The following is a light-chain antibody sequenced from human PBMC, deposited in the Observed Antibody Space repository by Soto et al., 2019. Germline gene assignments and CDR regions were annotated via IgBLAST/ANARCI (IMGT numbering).Light chain of an antibody. CDR3: QQRSSWPRNT. CDR1: QSVPRH. CDR2: DIS. V-gene: IGKV3-11*01. J-gene: IGKJ2*01. Sequence: EIVLTQSPATLSLSPGERATLSCRASQSVPRHFAWYQQKPGQAPRLLIYDISNRATGIPARFSSSGSGTDFTLIISSLEPEDSAVYYCQQRSSWPRNTFGQGTKLEI.